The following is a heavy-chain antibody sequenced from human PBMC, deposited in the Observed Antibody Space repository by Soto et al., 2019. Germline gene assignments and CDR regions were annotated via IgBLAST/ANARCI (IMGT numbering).Heavy chain of an antibody. J-gene: IGHJ4*02. CDR3: ARGEEEDYDFWSGYYPTIDY. V-gene: IGHV3-30-3*01. Sequence: QVQLVESGGGVVQPGRSLRLSCAASGFTFSSYAMHWVRQAPGKGLEWVAVISYDGSNKYYADSEKGRFTISRDKSKKPLYLQMNRLRAEDKAVYYCARGEEEDYDFWSGYYPTIDYWGQGTLVTVSS. CDR2: ISYDGSNK. D-gene: IGHD3-3*01. CDR1: GFTFSSYA.